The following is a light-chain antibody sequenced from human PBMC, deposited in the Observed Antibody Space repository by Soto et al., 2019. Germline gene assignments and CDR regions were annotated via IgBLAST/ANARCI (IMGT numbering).Light chain of an antibody. V-gene: IGKV1-5*03. CDR3: LQLNTYPWT. CDR1: QSIGDL. J-gene: IGKJ1*01. CDR2: KAS. Sequence: DIQMTQSPSTLSASVEDRVTITCRASQSIGDLLVWYQQKPGEAPKLLIYKASYLERGVPSRFSGSGSGTEFTLTISSLQPEDFATYYCLQLNTYPWTFGQGTKVDIK.